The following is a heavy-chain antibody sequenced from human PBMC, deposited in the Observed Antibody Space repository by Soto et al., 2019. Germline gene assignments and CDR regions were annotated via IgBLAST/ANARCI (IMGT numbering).Heavy chain of an antibody. CDR2: IMPVFRTP. J-gene: IGHJ6*02. Sequence: QIQLEQSGAEVKKPGSSMKVSCKASGGTFRTAAVSGVRQAPGQGLEWMGGIMPVFRTPDYAQKFHGRVTITADESTSTAYMELSGLRFDDTAVYYCARDNDRPQLGGNYYYILDVWGQGTTITVSS. D-gene: IGHD2-8*01. CDR1: GGTFRTAA. V-gene: IGHV1-69*12. CDR3: ARDNDRPQLGGNYYYILDV.